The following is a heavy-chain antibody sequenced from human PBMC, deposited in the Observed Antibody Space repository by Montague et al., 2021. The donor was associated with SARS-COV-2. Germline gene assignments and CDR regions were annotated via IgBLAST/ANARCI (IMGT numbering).Heavy chain of an antibody. CDR3: ARDAPAAYDYDNSGLSH. Sequence: SETLSLTCSVSGGSISDYYWTWIRQPPRKGLEWIWYISNSGSTNYSPSLESRVTISVDTSKKQVSLKLRSVTAADTAVYYCARDAPAAYDYDNSGLSHWGQGTLVTVSS. CDR2: ISNSGST. CDR1: GGSISDYY. D-gene: IGHD3-22*01. V-gene: IGHV4-59*12. J-gene: IGHJ4*02.